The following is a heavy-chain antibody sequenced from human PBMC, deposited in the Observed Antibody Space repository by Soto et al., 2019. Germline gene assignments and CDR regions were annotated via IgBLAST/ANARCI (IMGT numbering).Heavy chain of an antibody. CDR3: ARVGGVAARTFDY. CDR1: GGSINDFY. V-gene: IGHV4-59*01. D-gene: IGHD6-6*01. J-gene: IGHJ4*02. CDR2: IYYSGST. Sequence: SETLSLTCTVSGGSINDFYWSWIRQPPGKGLEWMGYIYYSGSTDYNPSLKGRVTISVDTSKNQFSLKLRSVTAADTSVYYCARVGGVAARTFDYWGQGTLLTVSS.